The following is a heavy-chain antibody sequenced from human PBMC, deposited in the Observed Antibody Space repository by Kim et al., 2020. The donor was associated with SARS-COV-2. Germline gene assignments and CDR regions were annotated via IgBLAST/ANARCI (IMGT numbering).Heavy chain of an antibody. J-gene: IGHJ4*02. Sequence: GGSLRLSCAASGFTFSNYGMHWVRQAPGKGLEWVAVIWYDGTKEYYADSVKGRFTISRDNSKSTLYLQMNSLRVEDTALYYCASDYYVSGNYQGDHGGYDFDSWGQGTLVTVSS. CDR3: ASDYYVSGNYQGDHGGYDFDS. V-gene: IGHV3-33*01. CDR2: IWYDGTKE. D-gene: IGHD3-10*01. CDR1: GFTFSNYG.